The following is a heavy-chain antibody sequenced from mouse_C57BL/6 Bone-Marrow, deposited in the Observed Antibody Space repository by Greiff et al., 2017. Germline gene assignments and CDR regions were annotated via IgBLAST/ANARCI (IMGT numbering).Heavy chain of an antibody. CDR3: ARKYYGSRVWFAY. J-gene: IGHJ3*01. CDR2: IYPRSGNT. D-gene: IGHD1-1*01. CDR1: GYTFTSYG. Sequence: QVQLQQSGAELARPGASVKLSCKASGYTFTSYGISWVKQRTGQGLEWIGEIYPRSGNTYYNEKFKGKATLTADKSSSTAYMVLRSLTSEDSAVYFCARKYYGSRVWFAYWGQGTLVTVSA. V-gene: IGHV1-81*01.